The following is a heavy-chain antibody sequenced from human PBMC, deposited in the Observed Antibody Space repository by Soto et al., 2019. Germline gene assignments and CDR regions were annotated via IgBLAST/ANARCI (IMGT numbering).Heavy chain of an antibody. CDR1: GYTFTSYG. J-gene: IGHJ6*02. V-gene: IGHV1-18*01. Sequence: ASVKVSCTASGYTFTSYGISWVRQAPGQGLEWMGWISAYNGNTNYAQKLQGRVTMTTDTSTSTAYMELRSLRSDDTAVYYCASGVVVAATRYYYGMDVWGQGTTVTVSS. D-gene: IGHD2-15*01. CDR3: ASGVVVAATRYYYGMDV. CDR2: ISAYNGNT.